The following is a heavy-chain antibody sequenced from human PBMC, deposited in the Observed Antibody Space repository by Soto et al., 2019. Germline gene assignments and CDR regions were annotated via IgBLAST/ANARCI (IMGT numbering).Heavy chain of an antibody. V-gene: IGHV3-66*01. J-gene: IGHJ5*02. CDR1: GFTVSTYH. CDR2: IYSAGSA. Sequence: PGGSLRLSCAASGFTVSTYHMSWVRQAPGKGLEWVSVIYSAGSADFADSVKVRFTISRDNAKNSLYLQMNSLRAEDTAVYYCARIPRGLLWFGEGGIWFDPWGQGTLVTVSS. CDR3: ARIPRGLLWFGEGGIWFDP. D-gene: IGHD3-10*01.